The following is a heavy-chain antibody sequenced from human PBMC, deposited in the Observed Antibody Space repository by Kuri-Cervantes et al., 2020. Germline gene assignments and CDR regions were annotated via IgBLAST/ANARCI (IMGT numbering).Heavy chain of an antibody. D-gene: IGHD3-22*01. J-gene: IGHJ2*01. V-gene: IGHV1-3*01. CDR3: ARRNRVVITTGYFDL. CDR1: GYTFTSYA. Sequence: ASVKVSCKASGYTFTSYAMHWVRQAPGQRLEWMGWINAGNGNTKYSQKFQGRVTITRDTSASTAYMELSSLRSEDTAVYYCARRNRVVITTGYFDLWGRGTLVTVSS. CDR2: INAGNGNT.